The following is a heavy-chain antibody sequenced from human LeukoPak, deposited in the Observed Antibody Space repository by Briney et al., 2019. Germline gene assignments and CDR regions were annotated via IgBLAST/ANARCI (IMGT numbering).Heavy chain of an antibody. CDR1: GFTFSSYR. D-gene: IGHD3-22*01. J-gene: IGHJ4*02. V-gene: IGHV3-21*01. CDR2: ISGSGEFI. CDR3: ARDDSHGYHFFDS. Sequence: GGSLRLSCAASGFTFSSYRMNWIRQAPGKWLEWVSSISGSGEFIYYGDSVKGRVTISRDNGKNSLYLQMNSVRPEDMAVYYCARDDSHGYHFFDSWGRGTLVTVSS.